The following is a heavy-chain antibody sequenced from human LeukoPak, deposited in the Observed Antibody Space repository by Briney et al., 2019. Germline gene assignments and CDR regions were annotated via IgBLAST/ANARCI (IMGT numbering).Heavy chain of an antibody. Sequence: PGGSLRLSCAASGFTFDDYTRHWVRQAPGQGLEWVSLISWDGGSTYYADSVKGRFTISRDNSKNSLYLQMNSLRTEDTALYYCARDLMGIAYRGAFYYWGQGTLVTVSS. V-gene: IGHV3-43*01. CDR1: GFTFDDYT. CDR3: ARDLMGIAYRGAFYY. J-gene: IGHJ4*02. CDR2: ISWDGGST. D-gene: IGHD6-13*01.